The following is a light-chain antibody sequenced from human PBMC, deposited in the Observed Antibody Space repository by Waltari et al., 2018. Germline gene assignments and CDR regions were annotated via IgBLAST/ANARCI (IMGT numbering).Light chain of an antibody. CDR1: SPNIGVND. CDR2: SNY. J-gene: IGLJ3*02. CDR3: ATWDDKLNGVL. Sequence: QSALTQRPSLSGTPGQGVTISCSGASPNIGVNDVNGYQQFPGTAPNPLIYSNYRRPCGVPERFSGSKSGISASLAISGRQSEDEADYYCATWDDKLNGVLFGGGTKLTVL. V-gene: IGLV1-44*01.